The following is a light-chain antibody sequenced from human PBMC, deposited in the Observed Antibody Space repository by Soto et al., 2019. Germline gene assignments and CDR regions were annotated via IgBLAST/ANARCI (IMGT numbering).Light chain of an antibody. Sequence: QSALTQPASVSGSPGQSITISCTGTSSDVGGYNYVSWYQQHPGKAPKLMIYDVSNRPSGVSNRFSGSKSGNTASLTISGLQAEDEADYYCSSYTSSSTRRVVFGRGTQLTVL. CDR3: SSYTSSSTRRVV. CDR1: SSDVGGYNY. J-gene: IGLJ2*01. CDR2: DVS. V-gene: IGLV2-14*01.